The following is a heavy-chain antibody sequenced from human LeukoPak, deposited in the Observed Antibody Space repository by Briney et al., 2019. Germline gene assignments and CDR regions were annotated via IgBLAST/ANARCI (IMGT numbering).Heavy chain of an antibody. CDR3: AKAHGWGYSYGDFDY. CDR2: ISGSGGST. Sequence: RAGGSLRLSCAASGFTFSSYAMSWVRQAPGKGLEWVSAISGSGGSTYYADSVKGRFTISRDNSKNTPYLQMNSLRAEDTAVYYCAKAHGWGYSYGDFDYWGQGTLVTVSS. D-gene: IGHD5-18*01. CDR1: GFTFSSYA. V-gene: IGHV3-23*01. J-gene: IGHJ4*02.